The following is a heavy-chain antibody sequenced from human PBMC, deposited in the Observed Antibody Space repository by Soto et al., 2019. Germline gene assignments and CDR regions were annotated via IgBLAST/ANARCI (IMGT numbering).Heavy chain of an antibody. Sequence: AGGSLRLSCTASGFTFGDYAMSWVRQAPGKGLEWVGFIRSKAYGGTTEYAASVKGRFTISRDDSKSIAYLQMNSLKTEDTAVYYCTRARGYDSSGYYRTYYYYYYGMDVWGQGTTVTVSS. CDR1: GFTFGDYA. D-gene: IGHD3-22*01. J-gene: IGHJ6*02. V-gene: IGHV3-49*04. CDR2: IRSKAYGGTT. CDR3: TRARGYDSSGYYRTYYYYYYGMDV.